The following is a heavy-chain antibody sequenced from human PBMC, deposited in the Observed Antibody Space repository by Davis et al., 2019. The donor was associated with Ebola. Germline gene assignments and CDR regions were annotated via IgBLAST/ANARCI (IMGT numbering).Heavy chain of an antibody. J-gene: IGHJ4*02. CDR2: ISGSGGST. CDR1: GFSLSSYA. Sequence: PGGSLRLSCPASGFSLSSYAISWVRQAPGKGLEWVSAISGSGGSTYYADSVKGRFTISRDNSKNTLYLQMNSLRAEDTAVYYCEKGGGWAAREGSGYWGQGTLVTVSS. D-gene: IGHD6-6*01. V-gene: IGHV3-23*01. CDR3: EKGGGWAAREGSGY.